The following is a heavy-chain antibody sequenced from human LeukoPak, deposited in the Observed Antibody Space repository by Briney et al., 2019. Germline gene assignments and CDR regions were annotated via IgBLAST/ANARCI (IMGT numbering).Heavy chain of an antibody. V-gene: IGHV4-31*03. CDR1: GGSISSGGYY. Sequence: SETLSLTCTVSGGSISSGGYYWSWIRQHPGKGLEWIGYIYYSGSTYYNPSLKSRVTISVDTSKNQFSLKLSSVTAADTAVYYCARVMSGVGYSYGLYFDYWGQGTPVTVSS. CDR3: ARVMSGVGYSYGLYFDY. D-gene: IGHD5-18*01. J-gene: IGHJ4*02. CDR2: IYYSGST.